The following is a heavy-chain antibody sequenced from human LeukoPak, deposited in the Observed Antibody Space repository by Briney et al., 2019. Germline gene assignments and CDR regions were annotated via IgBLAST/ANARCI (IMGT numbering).Heavy chain of an antibody. J-gene: IGHJ4*02. V-gene: IGHV3-73*01. CDR3: TRRPDYYDSSGYEN. Sequence: GGSLRLSCAASGFTFSGSAMHWVRQASGKGLEWVGRIRSKANSYATAYAASVKGRFTISRDDSKNTAYLQMNGLKTEDTAVYYCTRRPDYYDSSGYENWGQGTLVTVSS. CDR1: GFTFSGSA. D-gene: IGHD3-22*01. CDR2: IRSKANSYAT.